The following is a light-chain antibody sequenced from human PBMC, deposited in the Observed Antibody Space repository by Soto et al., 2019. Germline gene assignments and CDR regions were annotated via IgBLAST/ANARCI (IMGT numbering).Light chain of an antibody. J-gene: IGKJ5*01. CDR2: AAS. CDR1: QGINSY. V-gene: IGKV1-9*01. CDR3: QQLNSYPIT. Sequence: DIQLTQSPSFLSASVGDRVTITCRASQGINSYLAWYQQKPGKVPKLLIYAASTLQSGVPSRFSGSGSGTIFTLTFIILQPEVFAIYYCQQLNSYPITFGQGPRLEIK.